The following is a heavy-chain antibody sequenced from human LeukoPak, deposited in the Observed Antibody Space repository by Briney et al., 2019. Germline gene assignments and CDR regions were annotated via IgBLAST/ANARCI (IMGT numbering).Heavy chain of an antibody. CDR3: ARGGIVVPALDY. Sequence: SETLSLTCTVSGGSISSSNHFWSWIRQPPGKGLEWIGEINHSGSTNYNPSLKSRVTISVDTSKNQFSLKLSSVTAADTAVYYCARGGIVVPALDYWGQGTLVTVSS. D-gene: IGHD2-2*01. CDR2: INHSGST. J-gene: IGHJ4*02. CDR1: GGSISSSNHF. V-gene: IGHV4-39*07.